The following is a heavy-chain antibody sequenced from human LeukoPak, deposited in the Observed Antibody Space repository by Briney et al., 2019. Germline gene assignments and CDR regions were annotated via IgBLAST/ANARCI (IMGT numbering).Heavy chain of an antibody. J-gene: IGHJ4*02. CDR2: INHSGST. Sequence: SETLSRTCAVYAGSFSGYYWSWIRQPPGKGLEWIGEINHSGSTNYNPSLTSRVTITVDTSKNQFSLKLSSVTAADTAVYYCARGGKGFSSGWPRRFDYWGQGTLVTVSS. D-gene: IGHD6-19*01. V-gene: IGHV4-34*01. CDR3: ARGGKGFSSGWPRRFDY. CDR1: AGSFSGYY.